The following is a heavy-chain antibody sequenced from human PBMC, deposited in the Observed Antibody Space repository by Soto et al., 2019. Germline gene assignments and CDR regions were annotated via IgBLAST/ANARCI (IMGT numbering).Heavy chain of an antibody. V-gene: IGHV1-69*02. J-gene: IGHJ4*02. Sequence: SVKVSCKASGGTFSSYTISWVRQAPGQGLEWMGRIIPILGIANYAQKFQGRVTITADKSTSTAYMELSSLTAADTAVYYCARAGGLGAVAVDYWGQGTLVTVSS. CDR1: GGTFSSYT. CDR3: ARAGGLGAVAVDY. D-gene: IGHD6-19*01. CDR2: IIPILGIA.